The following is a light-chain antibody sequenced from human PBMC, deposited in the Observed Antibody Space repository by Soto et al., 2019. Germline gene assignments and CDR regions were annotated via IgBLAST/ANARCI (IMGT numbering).Light chain of an antibody. CDR3: QQSYSTPLI. V-gene: IGKV1-39*01. J-gene: IGKJ4*01. CDR2: ATS. Sequence: DIQMTQSLSSLPASVGDRVTMTCRARQSIARDLNWYQQKVGKGPKLLIYATSSLQSGVPSRFSGSGSGTDFTLTISSLQPEDFATYYCQQSYSTPLIFGGGSKADIK. CDR1: QSIARD.